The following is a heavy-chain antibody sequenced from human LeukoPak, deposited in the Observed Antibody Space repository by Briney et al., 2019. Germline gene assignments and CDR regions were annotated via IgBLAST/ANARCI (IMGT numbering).Heavy chain of an antibody. Sequence: WASVKVSCKASGYTFTSYGISWVRQAPGQGLEWMGWISAYNGNTNYAQKLQGRVTMTTDTSTSTAYMELRSLRSDDTAVYYCARDGRDILTGYYQTFDYWGQGTLVTVSS. V-gene: IGHV1-18*01. CDR1: GYTFTSYG. CDR2: ISAYNGNT. J-gene: IGHJ4*02. CDR3: ARDGRDILTGYYQTFDY. D-gene: IGHD3-9*01.